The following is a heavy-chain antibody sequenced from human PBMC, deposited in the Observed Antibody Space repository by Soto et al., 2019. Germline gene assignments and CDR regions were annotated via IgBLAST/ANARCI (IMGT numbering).Heavy chain of an antibody. D-gene: IGHD6-19*01. CDR2: ISAYNGNT. Sequence: ASVKVSCKASGYTFTSYGISWVRQAPGQGLEWMGWISAYNGNTNYAQKLQGRVTMTTDTSTSTAYMELRSLRSDDTAVYYCARDPHPGYSSGWSAYWVQGTLVTVSS. CDR1: GYTFTSYG. CDR3: ARDPHPGYSSGWSAY. V-gene: IGHV1-18*04. J-gene: IGHJ4*02.